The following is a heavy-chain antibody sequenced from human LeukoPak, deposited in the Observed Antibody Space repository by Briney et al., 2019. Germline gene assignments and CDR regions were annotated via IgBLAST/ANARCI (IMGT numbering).Heavy chain of an antibody. CDR1: GFTFSSYW. D-gene: IGHD3-22*01. Sequence: GGSLRLSCAASGFTFSSYWMHWVRQAPGKGLVWVSRINSDGSSTSYADSVKGRFTISRDNAKNTLYLQMNSLRAEDTPVFYCARKFYYDSSGYLTFDYWGQGTLSPSPQ. J-gene: IGHJ4*02. CDR3: ARKFYYDSSGYLTFDY. CDR2: INSDGSST. V-gene: IGHV3-74*01.